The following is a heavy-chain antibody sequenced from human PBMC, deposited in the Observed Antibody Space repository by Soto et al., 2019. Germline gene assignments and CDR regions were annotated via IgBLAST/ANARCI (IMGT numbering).Heavy chain of an antibody. CDR3: AKDITYDSSAYDS. CDR2: ISGGGNPT. CDR1: GFTFSRFG. Sequence: EVQLLESGGGLVQPGGSLRLSCAASGFTFSRFGMSWVRQAPGKGLEWVSGISGGGNPTYYSDSVQGQFTISRDSAKNTLYLQMNSLRTEDTALYYCAKDITYDSSAYDSWGQGTLVTVSS. V-gene: IGHV3-23*01. J-gene: IGHJ4*02. D-gene: IGHD3-22*01.